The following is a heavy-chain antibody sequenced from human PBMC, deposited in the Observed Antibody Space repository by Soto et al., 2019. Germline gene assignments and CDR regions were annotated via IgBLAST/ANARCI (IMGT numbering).Heavy chain of an antibody. Sequence: SETLSLTSTVSGGSLTSFYWSWLRPPPGKGLEWIGYIYYSESTHYNPSLKSRVTISVDTSKNQLSLKLSSVTAADTAVYYCARGTTLFDYWGPGTLVTVSS. CDR3: ARGTTLFDY. CDR2: IYYSEST. J-gene: IGHJ4*02. V-gene: IGHV4-59*01. D-gene: IGHD1-1*01. CDR1: GGSLTSFY.